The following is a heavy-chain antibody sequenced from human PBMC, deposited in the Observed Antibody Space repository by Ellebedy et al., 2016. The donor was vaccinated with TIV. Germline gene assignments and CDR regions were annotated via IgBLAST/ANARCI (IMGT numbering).Heavy chain of an antibody. V-gene: IGHV5-51*01. CDR3: ARLPGYYDSSGALDI. J-gene: IGHJ3*02. D-gene: IGHD3-22*01. Sequence: GGSLRLSCKGSGYSFTSYWISWVRQMPGKGLEWMGVIYPGDSDTRYGPSFQGQVTISADKSISTAYLQWSSLKASDTAMYYCARLPGYYDSSGALDIWGQGTMVTVSS. CDR1: GYSFTSYW. CDR2: IYPGDSDT.